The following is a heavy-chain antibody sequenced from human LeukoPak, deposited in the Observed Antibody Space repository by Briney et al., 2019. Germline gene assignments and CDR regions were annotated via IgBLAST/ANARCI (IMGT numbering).Heavy chain of an antibody. D-gene: IGHD5-18*01. CDR1: GGTFSSYV. CDR2: IIPVFAKP. Sequence: GASVKVSCKASGGTFSSYVIHWVRQAPGQGLEWMGGIIPVFAKPNYAQKFQGRVTITADESTSTAYMEVSSLRSEDAAVYYCARGYSYGTSHYYYYGMDVWGQGTTVIVSS. CDR3: ARGYSYGTSHYYYYGMDV. J-gene: IGHJ6*02. V-gene: IGHV1-69*13.